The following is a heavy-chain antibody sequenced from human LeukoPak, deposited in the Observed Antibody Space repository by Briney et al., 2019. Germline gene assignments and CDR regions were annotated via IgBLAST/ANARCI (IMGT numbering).Heavy chain of an antibody. D-gene: IGHD5-18*01. CDR3: ASARGSNYGSLGD. CDR1: GGSISSYY. V-gene: IGHV4-59*01. J-gene: IGHJ4*02. CDR2: IYYSGST. Sequence: PSETLSLTCTVSGGSISSYYRSWIRQPPGKGLEWIGYIYYSGSTNYNPSLKSRLTITADSSKTQFFLKLSSVTAADAAVYCWASARGSNYGSLGDWGQGTLVTVSS.